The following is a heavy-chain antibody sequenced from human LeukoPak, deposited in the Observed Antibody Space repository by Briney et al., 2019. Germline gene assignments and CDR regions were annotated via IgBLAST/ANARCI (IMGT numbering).Heavy chain of an antibody. V-gene: IGHV3-23*01. CDR2: ISGSGGST. J-gene: IGHJ4*02. CDR3: ARDQGYGDSDFDY. CDR1: GFTFSSYA. D-gene: IGHD4-17*01. Sequence: GGSLRLSCAASGFTFSSYAMSWVRQAPGKGLEWVSAISGSGGSTYYADSVKGRFTISRDNSKNTLYLQMNSPRAEDTAVYYCARDQGYGDSDFDYWGQGTLVTVSS.